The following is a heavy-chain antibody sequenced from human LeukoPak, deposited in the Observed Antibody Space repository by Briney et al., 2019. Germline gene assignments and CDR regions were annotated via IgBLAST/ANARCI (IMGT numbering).Heavy chain of an antibody. J-gene: IGHJ4*02. Sequence: GRSLRLSCAASGFTFSSYGMHWVRQAPGKGLEWVAVIWYDGGKKLYADSVRGRFAISRDNSKSTLYLQVNSLRAEDTAVYYCAKGALAAAGSIDYWGQGTLVTVSS. V-gene: IGHV3-33*06. CDR1: GFTFSSYG. CDR2: IWYDGGKK. D-gene: IGHD6-13*01. CDR3: AKGALAAAGSIDY.